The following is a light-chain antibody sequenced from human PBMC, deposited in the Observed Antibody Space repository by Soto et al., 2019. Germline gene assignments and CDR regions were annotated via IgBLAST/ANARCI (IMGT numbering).Light chain of an antibody. CDR2: EGS. CDR3: CSYGGSSTFDV. V-gene: IGLV2-23*03. CDR1: SSDVRNYHL. J-gene: IGLJ1*01. Sequence: QSVLTQPASVSVPPGQSITISCTGSSSDVRNYHLVSWYQQYPGKAPKLIIYEGSKRPSGVSNRFSGSRSGNTASLTISGLQPEDEADYYCCSYGGSSTFDVYGTGTKVTVL.